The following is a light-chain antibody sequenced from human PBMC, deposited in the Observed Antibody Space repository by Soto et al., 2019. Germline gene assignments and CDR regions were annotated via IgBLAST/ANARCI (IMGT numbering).Light chain of an antibody. CDR2: GAS. CDR3: QQYDSSSWT. CDR1: QRISIIF. Sequence: IVLTQSPGTLSLSPGERATLSCRARQRISIIFLAWYQQKPGQAPRLVFYGASGRATGIPDRFSGSGSGTDFTLTISSLEPEDFAAYYCQQYDSSSWTFGQGTKVDIK. J-gene: IGKJ1*01. V-gene: IGKV3-20*01.